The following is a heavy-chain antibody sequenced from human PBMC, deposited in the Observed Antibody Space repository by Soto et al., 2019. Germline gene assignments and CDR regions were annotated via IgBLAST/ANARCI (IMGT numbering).Heavy chain of an antibody. Sequence: EVQLVESGGGLVEPGGSLRLSCAASGFSLTNAWMNWVRQAPGKGLEWVGRIKSNSDNGTAEYAAPAKGRFTISRDDSNNMLYLEMDSLKPEETGIYDCATHLGAYSSGGPWGKGTLVTVSS. V-gene: IGHV3-15*07. CDR1: GFSLTNAW. J-gene: IGHJ5*02. D-gene: IGHD6-19*01. CDR2: IKSNSDNGTA. CDR3: ATHLGAYSSGGP.